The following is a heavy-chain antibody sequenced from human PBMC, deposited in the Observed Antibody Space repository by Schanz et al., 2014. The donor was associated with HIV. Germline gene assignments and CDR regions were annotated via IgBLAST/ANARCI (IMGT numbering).Heavy chain of an antibody. J-gene: IGHJ5*02. CDR3: ARSRYKLHWLDA. D-gene: IGHD2-2*02. V-gene: IGHV1-2*02. CDR1: GYTFIDYF. Sequence: QVQLVQSGAEVKEPGASVKVSCKASGYTFIDYFIHWVRQAPGQGLEWMGWIDPNSGGFAQKFNDRVTITRDTSINTAYMELSRLRFEDTAVYYCARSRYKLHWLDAWGQGTLVTVSS. CDR2: IDPNSGG.